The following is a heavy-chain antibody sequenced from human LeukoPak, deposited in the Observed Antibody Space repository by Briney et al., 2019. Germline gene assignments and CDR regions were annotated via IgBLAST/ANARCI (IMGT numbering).Heavy chain of an antibody. Sequence: ASVTVSCKTSGYTFTKYLIHWVRQAPGQGLEWMGWISAYNGNTNYAQKLQGRVTMTTDTSTSTAYMELRSLRSDDTAVYYCARDRGYSSSSWFDPWGQGTLVTVAS. CDR3: ARDRGYSSSSWFDP. J-gene: IGHJ5*02. D-gene: IGHD6-6*01. CDR2: ISAYNGNT. V-gene: IGHV1-18*04. CDR1: GYTFTKYL.